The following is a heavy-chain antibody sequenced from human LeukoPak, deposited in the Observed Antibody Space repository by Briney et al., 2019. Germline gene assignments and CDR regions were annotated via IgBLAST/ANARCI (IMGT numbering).Heavy chain of an antibody. J-gene: IGHJ5*02. CDR3: ARGVDIAARYNWFDP. Sequence: SETLSLTCAVYGGSFSGYYWSWIRQPPGKGLEWIGEINHSGSTNYNPSLKSRVTISVDTSKNQFSLKLSSVTAADTAVYYCARGVDIAARYNWFDPWGQGTLVTVSS. CDR1: GGSFSGYY. CDR2: INHSGST. D-gene: IGHD5-12*01. V-gene: IGHV4-34*01.